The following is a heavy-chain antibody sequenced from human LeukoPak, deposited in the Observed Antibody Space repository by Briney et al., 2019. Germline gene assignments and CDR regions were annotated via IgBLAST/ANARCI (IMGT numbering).Heavy chain of an antibody. CDR2: MNPNSGNT. CDR1: GYTFTSYD. D-gene: IGHD5-12*01. J-gene: IGHJ4*02. CDR3: ARGRRATIRSGYDSRVYYFDY. Sequence: ASVKVSCKASGYTFTSYDINWVRQATGQGLEWMGWMNPNSGNTGYAQKFQGRVTITRNTSISTAYMELSSLRSEDTAVYYCARGRRATIRSGYDSRVYYFDYWGQGTLVTVSS. V-gene: IGHV1-8*03.